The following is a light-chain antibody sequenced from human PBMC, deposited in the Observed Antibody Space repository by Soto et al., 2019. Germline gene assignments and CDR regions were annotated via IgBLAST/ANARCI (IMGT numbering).Light chain of an antibody. Sequence: DIQMTQSPSTLAASVVGSVTITCPASQTIYSYLVWYQHAPGRAAKLLIYRASTLQGGVTSRFSGSGSGTDFTLTISSLQPEDFATYYCQQSYTTPLTVGEVTKVEIK. J-gene: IGKJ4*01. CDR3: QQSYTTPLT. CDR2: RAS. CDR1: QTIYSY. V-gene: IGKV1-39*01.